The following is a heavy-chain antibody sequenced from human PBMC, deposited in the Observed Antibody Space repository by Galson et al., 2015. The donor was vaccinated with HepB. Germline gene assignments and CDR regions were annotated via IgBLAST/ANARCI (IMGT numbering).Heavy chain of an antibody. CDR3: AKTTGRFSADFF. D-gene: IGHD2-8*02. J-gene: IGHJ1*01. Sequence: LRLSCAASGLTKYATTWFRQAPGKGLEWVSTIGGNDGTTYYADSVRGRFTISRDDSKNTLYLQMNSLRVEDTAIYYCAKTTGRFSADFFWGQGTLVTVSS. V-gene: IGHV3-23*01. CDR1: GLTKYA. CDR2: IGGNDGTT.